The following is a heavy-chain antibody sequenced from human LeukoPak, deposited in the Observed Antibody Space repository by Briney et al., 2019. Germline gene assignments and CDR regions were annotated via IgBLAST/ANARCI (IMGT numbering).Heavy chain of an antibody. CDR1: GFTFSSYS. Sequence: GALRLSCAASGFTFSSYSMSWVRQAPGKGLEWVSSISSSSSYIYYAGSVKGRFTISRDNAKNSLYLQMNSLRAEDTAVYYCARGKATYYYGSGIAFDIWGQGTMVTVSS. CDR2: ISSSSSYI. J-gene: IGHJ3*02. V-gene: IGHV3-21*01. CDR3: ARGKATYYYGSGIAFDI. D-gene: IGHD3-10*01.